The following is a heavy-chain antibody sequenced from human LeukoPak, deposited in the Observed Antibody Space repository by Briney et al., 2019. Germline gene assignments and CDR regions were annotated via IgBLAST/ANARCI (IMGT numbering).Heavy chain of an antibody. Sequence: SETLSLTCTVSGGSISSSSYYWGWIRQPPGTELEWIGSIYYSGSTYYNPSLKSRVTISVDTSKNQFSLNLSSVTAADTAVYYCARLYYDSSGYYQICYFDYWGQGTLVTVSS. CDR2: IYYSGST. CDR1: GGSISSSSYY. CDR3: ARLYYDSSGYYQICYFDY. V-gene: IGHV4-39*01. D-gene: IGHD3-22*01. J-gene: IGHJ4*02.